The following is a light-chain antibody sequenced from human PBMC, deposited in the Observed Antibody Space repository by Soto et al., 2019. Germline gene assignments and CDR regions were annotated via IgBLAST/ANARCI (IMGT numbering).Light chain of an antibody. CDR2: KAS. CDR1: QSISSW. CDR3: QPYNDNST. V-gene: IGKV1-5*03. Sequence: DIQMTQSPSTLSASVGDRVTITCRASQSISSWLAWYQQKPGTAPKLLIYKASTLQSGVPSRFSGSGSGTEFTLTISSLQPDDSATYYCQPYNDNSTFGEGTKVEIK. J-gene: IGKJ1*01.